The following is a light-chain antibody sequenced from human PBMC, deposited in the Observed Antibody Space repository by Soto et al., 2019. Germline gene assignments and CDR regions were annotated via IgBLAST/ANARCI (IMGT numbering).Light chain of an antibody. V-gene: IGKV3-15*01. Sequence: EIVMTQSPATLSVSPGERATLSCSASQSISSNLAYYQQKLGQAPRLLMYGASTRATGIPARFSGSGSGTEFTLTISSLQSEDFAVYYCQQYNNWPRTFGQGTKVEIK. CDR3: QQYNNWPRT. CDR1: QSISSN. J-gene: IGKJ1*01. CDR2: GAS.